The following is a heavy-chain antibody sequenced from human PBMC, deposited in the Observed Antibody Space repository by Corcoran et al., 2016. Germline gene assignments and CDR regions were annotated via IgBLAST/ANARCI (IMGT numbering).Heavy chain of an antibody. J-gene: IGHJ6*02. CDR1: GFTFSHYS. CDR3: ARPMVRENYYYYYGMDV. Sequence: EVQLVESGGGLVKPGGSLRLSCAASGFTFSHYSMHWVRQAPGKGLEWVSSISSSSGYIYYADLVKGRFTISRDNVKNSLYLQMNSLRAADTAVYYCARPMVRENYYYYYGMDVWGQGTTVTVSS. CDR2: ISSSSGYI. V-gene: IGHV3-21*06. D-gene: IGHD3-10*01.